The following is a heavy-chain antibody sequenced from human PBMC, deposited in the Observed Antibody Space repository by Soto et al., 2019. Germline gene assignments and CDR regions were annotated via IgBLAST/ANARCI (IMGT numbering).Heavy chain of an antibody. CDR3: AACTSGWPALWN. Sequence: QVQLVQSGPEVKKPGASVKVSCKASGYTFASYYMHWVRQAPGQSLANMGIINTNGGTTNYAQKVQGRVTLTRDTSTSTFYMELSRLNSEDTAMYYCAACTSGWPALWNWGQGSLVTVSS. D-gene: IGHD6-19*01. J-gene: IGHJ4*02. V-gene: IGHV1-46*01. CDR1: GYTFASYY. CDR2: INTNGGTT.